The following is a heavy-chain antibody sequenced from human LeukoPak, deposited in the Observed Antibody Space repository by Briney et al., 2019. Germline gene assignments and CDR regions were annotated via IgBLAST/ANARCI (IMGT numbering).Heavy chain of an antibody. J-gene: IGHJ4*02. CDR1: GFTFTSSA. D-gene: IGHD3-10*01. Sequence: ASVTVPCTASGFTFTSSAVQWVRQARGQRLEWIGWIVVGSGNTNYAQKFQERVTITRDMSTSTAYMELSSLRSGDTGAYYCAADLSAMSSGRWGQGTLVSVCS. CDR3: AADLSAMSSGR. V-gene: IGHV1-58*01. CDR2: IVVGSGNT.